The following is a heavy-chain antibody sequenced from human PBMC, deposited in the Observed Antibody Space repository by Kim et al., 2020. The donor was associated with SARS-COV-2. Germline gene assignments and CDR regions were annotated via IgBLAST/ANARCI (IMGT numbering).Heavy chain of an antibody. CDR1: GGSISSYY. CDR2: IYYSGST. Sequence: SETLSLTCTVSGGSISSYYWSWIRQPPGKGLEWIGYIYYSGSTNYNPSLKSRVTITVDTSKNQFSLKRSSVTAADTAVYYCARFLYSYDSSGYYPVYYFDYWGQGTLVTVSS. CDR3: ARFLYSYDSSGYYPVYYFDY. J-gene: IGHJ4*02. V-gene: IGHV4-59*08. D-gene: IGHD3-22*01.